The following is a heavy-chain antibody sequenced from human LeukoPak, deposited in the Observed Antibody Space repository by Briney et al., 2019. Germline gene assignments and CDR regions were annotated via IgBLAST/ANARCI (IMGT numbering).Heavy chain of an antibody. V-gene: IGHV4-34*01. CDR3: ARGPRITIFGVVIIRFDY. CDR1: GGSFSGYY. Sequence: SETLSLTCAVYGGSFSGYYWSWIRQPPGKGLEWIEEINHSGSTNYNPSLKSRVTISVDTSKNQFSLKLSSVTAADTAVYYCARGPRITIFGVVIIRFDYWGQGTLVTVSS. CDR2: INHSGST. D-gene: IGHD3-3*01. J-gene: IGHJ4*02.